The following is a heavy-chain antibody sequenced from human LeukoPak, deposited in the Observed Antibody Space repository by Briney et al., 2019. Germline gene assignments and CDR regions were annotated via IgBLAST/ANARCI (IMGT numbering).Heavy chain of an antibody. J-gene: IGHJ4*02. V-gene: IGHV3-23*01. CDR2: ISGSGDST. Sequence: PGGSLRLSCEGSAFIFSGHWMNWVRQTPGKGLEWVSGISGSGDSTYYADSVKGRFTISRDNSKNTLYLQMNSLRVEDTAAYYCAKVRAPSGWFNSDYWGQGTLVTVSS. CDR1: AFIFSGHW. CDR3: AKVRAPSGWFNSDY. D-gene: IGHD6-19*01.